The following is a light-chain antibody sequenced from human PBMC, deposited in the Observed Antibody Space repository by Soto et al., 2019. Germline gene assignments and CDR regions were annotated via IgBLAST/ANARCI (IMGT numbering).Light chain of an antibody. J-gene: IGLJ3*02. CDR3: YSAAANNWV. Sequence: SYELTQPSSVSVSPGQTARITCSGDVLAKKYARWFQQKPGQAPVLVIYKDSERPSGIPERFSGSSSGTTVTLTISGAQVEDEADYYCYSAAANNWVFGGGTKVTVL. CDR1: VLAKKY. CDR2: KDS. V-gene: IGLV3-27*01.